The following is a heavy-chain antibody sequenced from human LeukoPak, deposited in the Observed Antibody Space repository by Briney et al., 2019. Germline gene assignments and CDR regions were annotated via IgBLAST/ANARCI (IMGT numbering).Heavy chain of an antibody. CDR1: GFTVSSNY. CDR3: ARDSRQQLGQFIYSYGMDV. V-gene: IGHV3-66*01. J-gene: IGHJ6*02. Sequence: GGSLRLSCAASGFTVSSNYMSWVRQAPGKGLEWVSVIYSGGSTYYADSVKGRFTISRYNSKNTLYLQMNSLRAEDTAVYYCARDSRQQLGQFIYSYGMDVWGQGTTVTVSS. CDR2: IYSGGST. D-gene: IGHD6-13*01.